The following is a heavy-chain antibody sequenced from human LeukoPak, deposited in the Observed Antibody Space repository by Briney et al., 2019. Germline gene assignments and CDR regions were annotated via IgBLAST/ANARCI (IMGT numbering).Heavy chain of an antibody. CDR2: FDPEDGET. V-gene: IGHV1-24*01. CDR1: GYTLTGLS. CDR3: ATRGYSYGYVDY. J-gene: IGHJ4*02. Sequence: ASVKVSCQVSGYTLTGLSMHLVRQAPGEGLEWMGGFDPEDGETIYAQKFQGRVTMTEDTSTDTAYMELSSLRSEDTAVYYCATRGYSYGYVDYWGQGTLVTVSS. D-gene: IGHD5-18*01.